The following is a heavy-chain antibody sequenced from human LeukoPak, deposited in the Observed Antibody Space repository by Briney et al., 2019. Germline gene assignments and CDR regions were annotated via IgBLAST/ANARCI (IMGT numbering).Heavy chain of an antibody. V-gene: IGHV3-74*01. Sequence: PGGSLRLSCAGSGFTLSSNWMHWVRQGPGKGLVWLSRIYSDGSRTNYEDSVKGRFTISGDNAKNTLYLQMNSLRAEDTAVYYCARSGRGGAFDIWGQGTMVTVSS. CDR1: GFTLSSNW. CDR3: ARSGRGGAFDI. D-gene: IGHD1-26*01. CDR2: IYSDGSRT. J-gene: IGHJ3*02.